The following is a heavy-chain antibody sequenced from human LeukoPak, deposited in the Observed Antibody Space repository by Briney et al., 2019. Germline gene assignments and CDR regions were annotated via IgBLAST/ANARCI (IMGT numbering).Heavy chain of an antibody. Sequence: ASVKVSCKASGYTFTSYGISWVRQAPGQGLEWMGWINTNTGNPTYAQGFTGRFVFSLDTSVSTAYLQISSLKAEDTAVYYCARDYYDSSGYYYVPWFDPWGQGTLVTVSS. CDR3: ARDYYDSSGYYYVPWFDP. CDR1: GYTFTSYG. D-gene: IGHD3-22*01. CDR2: INTNTGNP. V-gene: IGHV7-4-1*02. J-gene: IGHJ5*02.